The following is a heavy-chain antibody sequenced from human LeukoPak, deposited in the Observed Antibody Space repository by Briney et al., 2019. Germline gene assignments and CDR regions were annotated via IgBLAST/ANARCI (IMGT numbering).Heavy chain of an antibody. CDR3: VKDIGSGSYRYGGYFDY. CDR2: ISRNSDST. D-gene: IGHD1-26*01. Sequence: GRSLRLSCAASGFPFDDKAMHWVRQAPGKGLEWVAGISRNSDSTGYADSVKGRFTLSRDNAKNSLYLQMNSLRAEDMALYYCVKDIGSGSYRYGGYFDYWGQGTLVTVSS. J-gene: IGHJ4*02. CDR1: GFPFDDKA. V-gene: IGHV3-9*03.